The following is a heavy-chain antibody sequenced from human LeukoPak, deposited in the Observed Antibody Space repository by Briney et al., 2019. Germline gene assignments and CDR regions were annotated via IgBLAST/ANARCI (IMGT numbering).Heavy chain of an antibody. J-gene: IGHJ4*02. CDR1: GGSISSYY. D-gene: IGHD6-13*01. Sequence: SETLTLTCTVSGGSISSYYWSWIRQPAGKGLEWIGRIYTSGSTNYNPSLKSRVTISVDTSKNQFSLKLSSVTAADTAVYYCVWGYSSSWYQRDWGQGTLVTVSS. V-gene: IGHV4-4*07. CDR2: IYTSGST. CDR3: VWGYSSSWYQRD.